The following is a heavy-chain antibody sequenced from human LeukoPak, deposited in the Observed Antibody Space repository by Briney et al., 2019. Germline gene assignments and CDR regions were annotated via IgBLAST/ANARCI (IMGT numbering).Heavy chain of an antibody. Sequence: SETLSLTCTVSGASISNYYWSWIRQTPEKGLEWMGHIHTSGESRYYPSLESRLTMSIDTSRNQLSLKLSSVTAADTAVYYCARLSSSGYLRWFDPWGQGTLVTVSS. CDR1: GASISNYY. D-gene: IGHD3-22*01. CDR2: IHTSGES. CDR3: ARLSSSGYLRWFDP. V-gene: IGHV4-4*09. J-gene: IGHJ5*02.